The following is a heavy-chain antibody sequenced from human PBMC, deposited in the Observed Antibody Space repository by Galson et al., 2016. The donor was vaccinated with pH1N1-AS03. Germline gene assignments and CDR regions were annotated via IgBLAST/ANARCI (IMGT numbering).Heavy chain of an antibody. CDR1: GGSVSDNNW. CDR2: VHYSGTT. V-gene: IGHV4-4*01. CDR3: ASAGYHTPGYHY. D-gene: IGHD3-16*02. J-gene: IGHJ4*02. Sequence: ETLSLTCAVSGGSVSDNNWWTWVRQPPGKGLEWIGEVHYSGTTSYNPSLNSRVTMSIDKSNNQFSLNLGSVTAADTAVYFCASAGYHTPGYHYWGQGALVTVSS.